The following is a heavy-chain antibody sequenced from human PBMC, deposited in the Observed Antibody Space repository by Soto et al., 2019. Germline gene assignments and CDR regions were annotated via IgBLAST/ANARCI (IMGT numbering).Heavy chain of an antibody. CDR3: ARVHIMITFGGVIVRKYFDY. CDR2: INHSGST. J-gene: IGHJ4*02. D-gene: IGHD3-16*02. V-gene: IGHV4-34*01. Sequence: SQTQSLTCAVYDGYFSGYCWSWIRQPQGKGLEWIGEINHSGSTNYNPSLKSRVTISVDTSKNQFSLKLSSVTAADTAVYYCARVHIMITFGGVIVRKYFDYWGQGTLLTVYS. CDR1: DGYFSGYC.